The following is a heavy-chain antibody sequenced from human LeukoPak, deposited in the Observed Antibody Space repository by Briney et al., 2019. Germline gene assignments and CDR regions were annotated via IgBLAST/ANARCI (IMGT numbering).Heavy chain of an antibody. D-gene: IGHD1-26*01. CDR2: ISGSGGST. V-gene: IGHV3-23*01. J-gene: IGHJ4*02. CDR1: GFTFNNYA. CDR3: AKVSVDREGATVDS. Sequence: GGSLRLSCAASGFTFNNYAMTWVRQAPGKGLEWVSTISGSGGSTYYANSVKGRFTISRDNSKNMLYLQMNSLRADDTAVYYCAKVSVDREGATVDSWGQGTLVTVSS.